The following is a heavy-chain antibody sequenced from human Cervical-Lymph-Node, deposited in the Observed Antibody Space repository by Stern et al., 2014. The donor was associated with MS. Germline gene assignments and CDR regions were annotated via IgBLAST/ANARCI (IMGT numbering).Heavy chain of an antibody. Sequence: EVQLVESGGGLVQPGGSLRLSCAASGFTFSSYWMSWVRQAPGKGLEWVANIKQDGSEKYYVDSVKGRFTISRDNAKNSLYLQMNSLRAEDTAVYYCARVGTVAAAAFDYWGQGTLVTVSS. CDR3: ARVGTVAAAAFDY. CDR1: GFTFSSYW. D-gene: IGHD6-13*01. V-gene: IGHV3-7*01. CDR2: IKQDGSEK. J-gene: IGHJ4*02.